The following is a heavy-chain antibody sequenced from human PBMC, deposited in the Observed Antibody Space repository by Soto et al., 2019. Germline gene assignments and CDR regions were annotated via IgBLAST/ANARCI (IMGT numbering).Heavy chain of an antibody. J-gene: IGHJ4*02. CDR3: RKAMPLRAFDS. CDR2: ISRSSDKI. D-gene: IGHD3-10*01. V-gene: IGHV3-9*01. Sequence: EVQLVEPGGGLVQPGRSLRLSCIASGFTFDGYSMHWVRQAPGKGLVWVSAISRSSDKILYADSVKGRFTTSRDNAKNSLYLQMNSLRPEDTAFYYCRKAMPLRAFDSCGQGTLVTVSS. CDR1: GFTFDGYS.